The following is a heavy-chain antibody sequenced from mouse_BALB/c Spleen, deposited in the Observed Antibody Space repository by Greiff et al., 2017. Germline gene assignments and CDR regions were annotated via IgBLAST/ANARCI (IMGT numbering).Heavy chain of an antibody. V-gene: IGHV2-9*02. D-gene: IGHD1-2*01. CDR1: GFSFTSYG. J-gene: IGHJ4*01. CDR3: ARVTTARDYYAMDY. Sequence: QVQLQQSGPGLVAPSQSLSITCTVSGFSFTSYGVHWVRQPPGKGLEWLGVIWAGGSTNYNSALMSRLSISKDNAKSQVFLKMNSLQTDDTAMYYCARVTTARDYYAMDYWGQGTSVTVSS. CDR2: IWAGGST.